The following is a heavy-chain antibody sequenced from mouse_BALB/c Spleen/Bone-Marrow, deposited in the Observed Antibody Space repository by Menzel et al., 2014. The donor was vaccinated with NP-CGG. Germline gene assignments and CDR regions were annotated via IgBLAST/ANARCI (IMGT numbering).Heavy chain of an antibody. J-gene: IGHJ3*01. CDR2: MDPANGNT. V-gene: IGHV14-3*02. CDR3: ATYYRYDRRFAY. Sequence: EVQLQQSGAEPVKPGASVKLSCTASGFNIKDTYMHWVKQRPEQGLEWTGRMDPANGNTKYDPKFQGKATITADTSSNTAYLQLSSLTSEDTAVYYCATYYRYDRRFAYWGQGTLVTVSA. D-gene: IGHD2-14*01. CDR1: GFNIKDTY.